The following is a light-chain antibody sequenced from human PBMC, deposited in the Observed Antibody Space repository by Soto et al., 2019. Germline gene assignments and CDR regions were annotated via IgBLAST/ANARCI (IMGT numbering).Light chain of an antibody. CDR3: QQRGDWPPFT. CDR1: QNVDNY. CDR2: DAS. Sequence: ETVLTQSPATLSLSPGERATLSCRASQNVDNYLAWYQQKPGQAPRLLIYDASNRAPGIPARFTGSGSGTDFTLTISNLEPEDFGVYYCQQRGDWPPFTFGPGTTVDIK. J-gene: IGKJ3*01. V-gene: IGKV3-11*01.